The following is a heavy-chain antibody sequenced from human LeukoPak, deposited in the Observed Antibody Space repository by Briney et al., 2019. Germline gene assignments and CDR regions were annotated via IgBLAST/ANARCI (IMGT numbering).Heavy chain of an antibody. V-gene: IGHV3-23*01. CDR3: ARDGVSGGGLDY. CDR2: ISGSGGST. CDR1: GFTFSSYA. J-gene: IGHJ4*02. Sequence: GGSLRLSCAASGFTFSSYAMSWVRQAPGKGLEWVSAISGSGGSTYYADSVKGRFTISRDNAKNSLYLQMNSLRAEDTAVYYCARDGVSGGGLDYWGQGTLVTVSS. D-gene: IGHD2-15*01.